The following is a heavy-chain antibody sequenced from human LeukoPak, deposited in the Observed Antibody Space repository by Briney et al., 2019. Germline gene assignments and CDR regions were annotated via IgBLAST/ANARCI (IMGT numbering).Heavy chain of an antibody. J-gene: IGHJ4*02. CDR1: GGSISSYY. CDR3: ARGWSGHRY. CDR2: IYYSGST. D-gene: IGHD3-3*01. Sequence: SETLSLTCTVSGGSISSYYWSWIRQPPGKGLEWIGYIYYSGSTNYNPPLKSRVTISVDTSKNQFSLKLSSVTAADTAVYYCARGWSGHRYWGQGTLVTVSS. V-gene: IGHV4-59*01.